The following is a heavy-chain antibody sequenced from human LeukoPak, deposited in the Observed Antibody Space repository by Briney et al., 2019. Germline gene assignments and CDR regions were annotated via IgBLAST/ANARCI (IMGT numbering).Heavy chain of an antibody. CDR1: GFTFSSYE. V-gene: IGHV3-48*03. D-gene: IGHD4-23*01. CDR3: ARSQDYGGID. J-gene: IGHJ4*02. Sequence: GGSLRLSCAASGFTFSSYEMNWVRQAPGKGLEWVSYISSSGSTIYYADSVKGRFTISRDNAKNSLYLQMNSLRAEDTAVYYCARSQDYGGIDWGQGTLVTVSS. CDR2: ISSSGSTI.